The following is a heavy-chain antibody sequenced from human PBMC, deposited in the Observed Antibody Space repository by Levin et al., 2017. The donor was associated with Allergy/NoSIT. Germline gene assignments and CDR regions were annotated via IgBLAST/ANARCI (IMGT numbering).Heavy chain of an antibody. J-gene: IGHJ4*02. CDR1: GFTFKDYG. D-gene: IGHD3-3*01. V-gene: IGHV3-23*01. Sequence: GSLRLSCAASGFTFKDYGMTWVRQAPGKGLEWVSATTPSGGTTYIADSVKGRFTVSRDNFKNTLYLQMSSLGVEDTAIYYCSKASSYDFWSALGNWGQGTLVTVSS. CDR2: TTPSGGTT. CDR3: SKASSYDFWSALGN.